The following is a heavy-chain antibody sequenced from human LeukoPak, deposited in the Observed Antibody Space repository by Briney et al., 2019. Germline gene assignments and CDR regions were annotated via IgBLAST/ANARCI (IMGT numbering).Heavy chain of an antibody. Sequence: GGSLRLSCAATGFSFSSYSMNWVRQAPGKGLEWVAVISYDGSNKYFADSVKGRFTISRDNSKNTLYLQMNSLRAEDTAVYYCAKDVVRDWFDPWGQGTLVTVSS. J-gene: IGHJ5*02. CDR2: ISYDGSNK. V-gene: IGHV3-30*18. CDR3: AKDVVRDWFDP. CDR1: GFSFSSYS.